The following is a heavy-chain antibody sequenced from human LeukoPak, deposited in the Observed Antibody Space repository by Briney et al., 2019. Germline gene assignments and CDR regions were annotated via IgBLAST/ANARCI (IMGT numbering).Heavy chain of an antibody. J-gene: IGHJ4*02. V-gene: IGHV3-23*05. CDR1: GLTFSDYG. CDR3: AKGIVGATTPWY. Sequence: GSLRLSCVVSGLTFSDYGMSWVRQTPGKGLEWVSTINHNGITTYYADSVKGRFTISRDNSKNTVHLQMYSLRAEDTAVYYCAKGIVGATTPWYWGQGTLITVSS. CDR2: INHNGITT. D-gene: IGHD1-26*01.